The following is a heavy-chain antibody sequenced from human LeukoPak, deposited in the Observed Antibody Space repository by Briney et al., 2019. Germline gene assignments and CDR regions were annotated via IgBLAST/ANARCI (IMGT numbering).Heavy chain of an antibody. CDR3: ARGSWFGNFFPYYYYMDV. CDR1: GGSFSGDY. V-gene: IGHV4-34*01. Sequence: PSETLSLTCAVYGGSFSGDYWSWIRQPPGKGLEWIGEINHSGRTNYNPSLRSRVTVSADTSKIQFSLKLNSVTAADTAVYYCARGSWFGNFFPYYYYMDVWGKGTTVIVSS. J-gene: IGHJ6*03. D-gene: IGHD3-10*01. CDR2: INHSGRT.